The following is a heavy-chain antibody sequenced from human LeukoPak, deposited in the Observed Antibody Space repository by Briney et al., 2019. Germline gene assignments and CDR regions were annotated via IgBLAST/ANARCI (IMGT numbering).Heavy chain of an antibody. V-gene: IGHV1-69*06. Sequence: ASVKVSCKASGGTFSSYAISWVRQAPGQVLEWIGGIIPIFGTANYAQKFQGRVTITADKSTSTAYMELSSLRSEDTAVYYCAREPYGSGTRIADYWGQGTLVTVSS. J-gene: IGHJ4*02. D-gene: IGHD3-10*01. CDR3: AREPYGSGTRIADY. CDR1: GGTFSSYA. CDR2: IIPIFGTA.